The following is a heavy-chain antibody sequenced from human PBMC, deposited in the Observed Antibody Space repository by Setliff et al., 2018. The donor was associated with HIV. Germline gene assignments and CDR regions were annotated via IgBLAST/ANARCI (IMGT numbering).Heavy chain of an antibody. CDR1: GGSISSYH. Sequence: LSLTCAVSGGSISSYHWSWIRQPPGKGLEWIGYIYFSGSTNHNPSLKRRVTISVDTSKIQFSLKLRSVTAADTAVYYCARGGKWLAFDYWGQGTLVTVSS. V-gene: IGHV4-59*13. D-gene: IGHD6-19*01. CDR2: IYFSGST. CDR3: ARGGKWLAFDY. J-gene: IGHJ4*02.